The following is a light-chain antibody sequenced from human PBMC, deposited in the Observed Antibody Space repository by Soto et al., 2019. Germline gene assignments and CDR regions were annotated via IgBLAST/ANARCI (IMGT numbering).Light chain of an antibody. Sequence: EIVLTQSPGTLSLSQGERATLSCRASQSVSRSYLAWYQQKPGQAPRLLIYGASIRATGIPDRFSGSGSGTDFTLTISRLEPEDFAVYFCQQYGSSPPYTFGQGTKLEIK. CDR1: QSVSRSY. CDR2: GAS. CDR3: QQYGSSPPYT. J-gene: IGKJ2*01. V-gene: IGKV3-20*01.